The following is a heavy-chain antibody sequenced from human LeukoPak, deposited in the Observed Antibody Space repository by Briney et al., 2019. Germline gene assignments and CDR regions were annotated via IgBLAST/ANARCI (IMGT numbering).Heavy chain of an antibody. V-gene: IGHV3-9*01. Sequence: GGSLRLSCEASGFTFSRFAMTWVRQAPGKGLEWVSGISWNSGSIGYADSVKGRFTISRDNAKNSLYPQMNSLRAEDTALYYCAKGAQWELQDYFDYWGQGTLVTVSS. CDR1: GFTFSRFA. CDR2: ISWNSGSI. D-gene: IGHD1-26*01. J-gene: IGHJ4*02. CDR3: AKGAQWELQDYFDY.